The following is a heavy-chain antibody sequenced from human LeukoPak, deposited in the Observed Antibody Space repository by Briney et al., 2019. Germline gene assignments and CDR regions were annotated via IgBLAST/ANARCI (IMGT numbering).Heavy chain of an antibody. D-gene: IGHD2-21*02. CDR3: ARGSSNCGGDCLDN. CDR2: IWYDGSNK. CDR1: GFTFNSYG. V-gene: IGHV3-33*08. Sequence: GGPLRLSCAASGFTFNSYGMHWLRQAPGKALEWVAVIWYDGSNKYYADSVKGRFTISRDNSKNTLYLQMNSLRAEDTAVHYCARGSSNCGGDCLDNWGQGTLVTVSS. J-gene: IGHJ4*02.